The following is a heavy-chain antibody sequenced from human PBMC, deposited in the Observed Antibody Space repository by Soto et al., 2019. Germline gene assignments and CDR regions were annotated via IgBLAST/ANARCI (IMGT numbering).Heavy chain of an antibody. Sequence: GGSLRLSCAASGFTFSSYAMSWVRQAPGKGLERVSAISGSGGSTYYADSVKGRFTISRDNSKNTLYLQMNSLRAEDTAVYYCARRLNYYDYGMDVWGQGTTVTVSS. CDR1: GFTFSSYA. J-gene: IGHJ6*02. V-gene: IGHV3-23*01. CDR3: ARRLNYYDYGMDV. CDR2: ISGSGGST.